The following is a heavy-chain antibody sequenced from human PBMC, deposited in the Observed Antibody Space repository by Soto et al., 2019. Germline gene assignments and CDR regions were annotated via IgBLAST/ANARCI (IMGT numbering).Heavy chain of an antibody. J-gene: IGHJ5*02. V-gene: IGHV4-59*13. Sequence: SETLSLTCTIAGGSFGTNYWGWIRQAPGKGLEWIGYTYHTGSKKYNPSLKSQATISVDASKNQFSLTLNSAAAADTAVYYCATDSAGRGPFDPWGQGILVTVSS. D-gene: IGHD3-10*01. CDR1: GGSFGTNY. CDR2: TYHTGSK. CDR3: ATDSAGRGPFDP.